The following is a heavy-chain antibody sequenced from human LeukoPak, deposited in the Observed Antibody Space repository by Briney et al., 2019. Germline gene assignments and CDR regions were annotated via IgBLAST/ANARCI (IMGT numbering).Heavy chain of an antibody. CDR1: GGSISSSSYY. CDR2: IYYSGST. V-gene: IGHV4-39*01. D-gene: IGHD3-16*02. Sequence: SETLSLTCTVSGGSISSSSYYWGWIRQPPWKGLEWIGIIYYSGSTYYNPSLKSRVTISVDTSKNQFSLKLSSVTAADTAVYYCARLYYVYVWGSYRSPRWFDPSGQGTLGSVSS. CDR3: ARLYYVYVWGSYRSPRWFDP. J-gene: IGHJ5*02.